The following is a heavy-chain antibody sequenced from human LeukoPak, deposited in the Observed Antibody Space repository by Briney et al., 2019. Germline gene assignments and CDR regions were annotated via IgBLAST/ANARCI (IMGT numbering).Heavy chain of an antibody. J-gene: IGHJ5*02. V-gene: IGHV4-31*03. CDR2: NYYSGST. D-gene: IGHD3-9*01. CDR3: ARSSWDILTGYSAFDP. Sequence: SETLSLTCTVSGGSISSGGYYWSWIRQHPGKGLEWVGYNYYSGSTYYNPSLKSRVTISVDTSKNQFSLKLSSVTAADTAVYYCARSSWDILTGYSAFDPWGQGTLVTVSS. CDR1: GGSISSGGYY.